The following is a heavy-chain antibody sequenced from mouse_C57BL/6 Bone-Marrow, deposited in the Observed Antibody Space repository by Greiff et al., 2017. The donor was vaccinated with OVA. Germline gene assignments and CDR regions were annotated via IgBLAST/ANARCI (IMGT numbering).Heavy chain of an antibody. J-gene: IGHJ4*01. V-gene: IGHV14-3*02. D-gene: IGHD2-14*01. CDR2: IDPANGKT. Sequence: VQLQQSGPELVKPGASVKLSCTASGFNINDSYMHWVRQRPDQGLEWIGRIDPANGKTKYDPRFQGKATLTFDTSTNPANLQLSSLTSEDTAVYYCALYRYANNYVMDDWGQGTSVTVSS. CDR3: ALYRYANNYVMDD. CDR1: GFNINDSY.